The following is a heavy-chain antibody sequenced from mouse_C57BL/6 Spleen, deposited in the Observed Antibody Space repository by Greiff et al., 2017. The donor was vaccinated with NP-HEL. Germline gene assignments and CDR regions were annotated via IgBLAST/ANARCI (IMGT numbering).Heavy chain of an antibody. V-gene: IGHV2-9-1*01. J-gene: IGHJ1*03. CDR3: ARRWERNGYYDWYFDV. CDR2: IWTGGGT. CDR1: GFSLPSYA. D-gene: IGHD2-3*01. Sequence: QVQLKESGPGLVAPSQSLSITCTVSGFSLPSYAISWVRQPPGKGLEWLGVIWTGGGTNYNSALKSRLSISKDNSKSQVFLKMNSLQTDDTARYYCARRWERNGYYDWYFDVWGTGTTVTVSS.